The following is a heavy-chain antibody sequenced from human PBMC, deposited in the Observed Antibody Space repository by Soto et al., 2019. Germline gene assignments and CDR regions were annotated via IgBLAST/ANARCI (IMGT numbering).Heavy chain of an antibody. Sequence: ASETLSLTCAVYGGSFSGYYWSWIRQPPGKGLEWIGEINHSGSTNYNPSLKSRVTISVETSKNQFSLKLSSVTAADTAVYYCARWEMTTVTTNYWFDPWGQGTLVTVSS. D-gene: IGHD4-4*01. J-gene: IGHJ5*02. CDR3: ARWEMTTVTTNYWFDP. V-gene: IGHV4-34*01. CDR2: INHSGST. CDR1: GGSFSGYY.